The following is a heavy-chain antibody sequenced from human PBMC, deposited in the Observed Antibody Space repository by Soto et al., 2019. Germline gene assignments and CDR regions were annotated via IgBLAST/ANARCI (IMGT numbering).Heavy chain of an antibody. CDR1: GFSFSAYA. CDR2: LVESGADK. Sequence: EVQLLESGGGLVQPGGSLRLSCAASGFSFSAYAMNWVRQAPGKGLQWVSGLVESGADKNYADSVRGRFTVSRDNSKYTLYLQMTSLRAEDTAVYYCAKDLIAGNGVWEAFDMWGRGTMVTVSS. J-gene: IGHJ3*02. V-gene: IGHV3-23*01. D-gene: IGHD2-8*01. CDR3: AKDLIAGNGVWEAFDM.